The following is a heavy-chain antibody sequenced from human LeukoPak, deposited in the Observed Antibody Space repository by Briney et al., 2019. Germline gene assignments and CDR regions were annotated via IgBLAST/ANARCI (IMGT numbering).Heavy chain of an antibody. CDR1: GFTFSSYG. CDR3: ARDQDSSGWYTFDY. D-gene: IGHD6-19*01. Sequence: PGGSLRLSCAASGFTFSSYGMHWVRQAPGKGLEWVAVISYDGSNKYYADSVKGRFTISRDNSKNTLYLQMNSLRAEDTAVYYCARDQDSSGWYTFDYWGQGTLVTVSS. V-gene: IGHV3-30*19. J-gene: IGHJ4*02. CDR2: ISYDGSNK.